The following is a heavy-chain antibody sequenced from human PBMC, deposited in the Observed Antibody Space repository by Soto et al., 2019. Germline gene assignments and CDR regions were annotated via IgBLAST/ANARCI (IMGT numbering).Heavy chain of an antibody. CDR3: ARQPTTGDTDLWFDP. D-gene: IGHD2-21*01. J-gene: IGHJ5*02. CDR1: GDSISSGGYY. V-gene: IGHV4-39*01. CDR2: IFYSGST. Sequence: PSETLSLTYTVSGDSISSGGYYWSWIRQHPGKGLEWLANIFYSGSTFYNPSLASRVSVSVDTSKNEFSLKLRSVTAADTAVYYCARQPTTGDTDLWFDPWGQGTLVTVSS.